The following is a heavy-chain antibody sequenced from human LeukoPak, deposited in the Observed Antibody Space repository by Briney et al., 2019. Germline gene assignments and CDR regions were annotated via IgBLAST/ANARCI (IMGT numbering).Heavy chain of an antibody. Sequence: GFLRLSCAASGFSVSTNYITLGRPAPGKGLGWGPVLYSGGTTYYTGSVKGRFTISRDNSKNTLYLQMNSLRSEDTAVYYCARGNEVENAGTDAFDIWGQGTMVTVSS. CDR2: LYSGGTT. J-gene: IGHJ3*02. D-gene: IGHD1-1*01. CDR3: ARGNEVENAGTDAFDI. CDR1: GFSVSTNY. V-gene: IGHV3-53*01.